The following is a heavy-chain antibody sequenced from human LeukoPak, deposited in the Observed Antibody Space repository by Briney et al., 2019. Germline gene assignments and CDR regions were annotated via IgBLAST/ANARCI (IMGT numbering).Heavy chain of an antibody. Sequence: SETLSLTCTVSGGSISSGDYYWSWTRQHPGKGLEWIGSIYYSGSTYYNPSLKSRVSISVDTSKNQISLKLSSVTAADTAVYYCARVQFTEWLPFDYWGQGTLVTVSS. J-gene: IGHJ4*02. CDR2: IYYSGST. D-gene: IGHD3-3*01. CDR3: ARVQFTEWLPFDY. V-gene: IGHV4-31*03. CDR1: GGSISSGDYY.